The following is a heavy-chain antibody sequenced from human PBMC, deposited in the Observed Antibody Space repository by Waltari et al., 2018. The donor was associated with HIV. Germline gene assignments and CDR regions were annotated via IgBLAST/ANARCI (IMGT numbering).Heavy chain of an antibody. J-gene: IGHJ4*02. CDR2: INHSGGT. D-gene: IGHD3-22*01. CDR1: GGSFSGYY. Sequence: VQLQQWGAGLLQPSETLSLTCAVYGGSFSGYYWSWIRQPPGKGLEWVGEINHSGGTNGDPCRNSRVTISVDTSQGRFSLKLSCVPAADTAVYYGAGWASKKRYCSDSSGYYSLAYWGQGTLVTDSP. V-gene: IGHV4-34*01. CDR3: AGWASKKRYCSDSSGYYSLAY.